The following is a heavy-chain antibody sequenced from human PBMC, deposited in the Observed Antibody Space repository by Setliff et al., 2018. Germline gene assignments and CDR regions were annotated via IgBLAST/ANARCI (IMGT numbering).Heavy chain of an antibody. Sequence: GGSLRLSCADSGFTFSSLWMAWVRQAPGKGLEWVANINQGGGDQFYVDSVRGRFIISRDNAKNSLYLHMNSLRADDTAVYYCSRDVYDFRTGQADPWGQGTLVTVSS. J-gene: IGHJ5*02. CDR1: GFTFSSLW. CDR2: INQGGGDQ. D-gene: IGHD3-3*01. CDR3: SRDVYDFRTGQADP. V-gene: IGHV3-7*01.